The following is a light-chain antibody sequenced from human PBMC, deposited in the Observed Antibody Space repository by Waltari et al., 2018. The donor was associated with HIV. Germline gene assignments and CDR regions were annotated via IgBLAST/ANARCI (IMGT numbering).Light chain of an antibody. CDR1: QGISSY. CDR3: QQFNTFSPIT. J-gene: IGKJ5*01. CDR2: SAS. V-gene: IGKV1-9*01. Sequence: DIQLTQSPSLLSASVGDRVTIPCRASQGISSYLAWYQQKPGKAPNLLIYSASTLQSGVPSRFSGSGSGTEFTLTINSLQPEDFATYYCQQFNTFSPITFGQGTRLEIK.